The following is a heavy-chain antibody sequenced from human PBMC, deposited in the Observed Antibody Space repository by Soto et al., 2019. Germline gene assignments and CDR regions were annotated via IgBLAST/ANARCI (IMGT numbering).Heavy chain of an antibody. CDR2: IYYSGST. D-gene: IGHD1-26*01. V-gene: IGHV4-39*01. J-gene: IGHJ4*02. Sequence: SETLSLTCTVSGGSISSSSYYWGWIRQPPGKGLEWIGSIYYSGSTYYNPSLKSRVTISVDTSKNQFSLKLSSVTAADTAVYYCARGRLEWELDHFDYWGQGTLVTVSS. CDR1: GGSISSSSYY. CDR3: ARGRLEWELDHFDY.